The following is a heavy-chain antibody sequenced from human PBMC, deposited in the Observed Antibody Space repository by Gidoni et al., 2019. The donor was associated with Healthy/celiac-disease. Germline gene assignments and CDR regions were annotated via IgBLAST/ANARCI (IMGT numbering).Heavy chain of an antibody. V-gene: IGHV3-30*02. CDR1: GLPFSLYR. Sequence: QVQLVESGGGVVQPGWSLRLSCAASGLPFSLYRLTWVRPAPGTGLEWVAFIRYDGSNKYYADSVKGRFTISRDKSKNALYLQMNSLRAEDTAVYYCAKDGLYCSGGSCYSPYYYYYYMDVWGKGTTVTVSS. J-gene: IGHJ6*03. CDR3: AKDGLYCSGGSCYSPYYYYYYMDV. CDR2: IRYDGSNK. D-gene: IGHD2-15*01.